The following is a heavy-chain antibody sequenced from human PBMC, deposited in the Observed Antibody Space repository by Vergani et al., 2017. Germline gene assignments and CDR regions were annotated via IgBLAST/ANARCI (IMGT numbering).Heavy chain of an antibody. Sequence: EVQLVESGGGLVKPGGSLRLSCAASGFTFSSYSMNWVRQAPGKGLEWVSSISSSSSYIYYADSVKGRFTISRDNAKNSLYLQMNSLRAEDTAVYYCAGDLNLISGWCLTNYYYYGMDVWGQGTTVTVSS. CDR3: AGDLNLISGWCLTNYYYYGMDV. CDR2: ISSSSSYI. J-gene: IGHJ6*02. D-gene: IGHD6-19*01. V-gene: IGHV3-21*01. CDR1: GFTFSSYS.